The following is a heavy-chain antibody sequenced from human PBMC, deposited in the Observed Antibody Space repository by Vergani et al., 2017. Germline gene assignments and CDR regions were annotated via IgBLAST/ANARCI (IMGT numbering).Heavy chain of an antibody. D-gene: IGHD6-6*01. Sequence: QLQLQESGPGLVKPSETLSLTCTVSGGPISSSSYYWGWIRQPPGKGLEWIGSIYYSGSTYYNPSLKSRVTISGDTSKNQFSLKLSCVTAADTAVYYCARTLVDKMYNWFDPWGQGTLVTVSS. J-gene: IGHJ5*02. CDR3: ARTLVDKMYNWFDP. CDR1: GGPISSSSYY. V-gene: IGHV4-39*07. CDR2: IYYSGST.